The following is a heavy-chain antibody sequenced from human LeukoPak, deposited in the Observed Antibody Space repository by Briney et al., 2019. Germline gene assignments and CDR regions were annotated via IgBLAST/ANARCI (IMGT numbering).Heavy chain of an antibody. CDR1: GFTFSGYP. CDR2: ISYDGSNK. Sequence: PGGSLRLSCAASGFTFSGYPIHWVRQAPGKGLEWVAVISYDGSNKYYADSVKGRFTISRDNSKNTLYLQMNSLRAEDTAVYYCASKTRSITIFGVALTGLGAVGMDVWGQGTTVTVSS. D-gene: IGHD3-3*01. V-gene: IGHV3-30-3*01. CDR3: ASKTRSITIFGVALTGLGAVGMDV. J-gene: IGHJ6*02.